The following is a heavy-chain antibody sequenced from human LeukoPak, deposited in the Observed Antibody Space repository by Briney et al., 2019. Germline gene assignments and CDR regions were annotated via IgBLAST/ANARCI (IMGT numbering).Heavy chain of an antibody. CDR3: ARGGGSFSY. V-gene: IGHV3-21*01. Sequence: GGSLTLPCAGSGFTFSSDAMNWVRQAPGKGLEWVSSINSRSTHTAYADSVKGRFTISRDNGNNSLFLQMNSLGVDDTAIYFCARGGGSFSYWGQGVRGTLSS. CDR2: INSRSTHT. J-gene: IGHJ4*02. D-gene: IGHD2-15*01. CDR1: GFTFSSDA.